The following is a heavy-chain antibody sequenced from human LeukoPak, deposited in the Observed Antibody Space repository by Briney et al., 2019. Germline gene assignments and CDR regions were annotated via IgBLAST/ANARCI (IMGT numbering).Heavy chain of an antibody. Sequence: PSETLSLTYAVYGGSFSGYYWSWIRQPPGKGLEWIGEINHSGSTNYNPSLKSRVTISVDTSKNQFSLKLSSVTAADTAVYYCARGGKQQLVRGGLRWFDPWGQGTLVTVSS. CDR3: ARGGKQQLVRGGLRWFDP. J-gene: IGHJ5*02. V-gene: IGHV4-34*01. CDR2: INHSGST. D-gene: IGHD6-13*01. CDR1: GGSFSGYY.